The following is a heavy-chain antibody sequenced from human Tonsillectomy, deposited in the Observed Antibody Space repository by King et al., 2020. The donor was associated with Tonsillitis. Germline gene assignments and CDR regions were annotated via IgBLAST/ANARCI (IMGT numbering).Heavy chain of an antibody. D-gene: IGHD3-22*01. CDR1: YY. J-gene: IGHJ4*02. CDR3: AGVGAGYYDSSGYYYVPRYFDY. V-gene: IGHV4-31*02. Sequence: YYWSWIRQHPGKGLEWIGYIYYSGSTYYNPSLKSRVTISVDTSKNQFSLKLSSVTAADTAVYYCAGVGAGYYDSSGYYYVPRYFDYWGQGTMVTVSS. CDR2: IYYSGST.